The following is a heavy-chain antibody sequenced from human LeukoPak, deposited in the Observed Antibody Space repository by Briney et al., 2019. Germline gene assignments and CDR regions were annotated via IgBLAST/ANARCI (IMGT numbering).Heavy chain of an antibody. CDR2: INHSGST. D-gene: IGHD2-15*01. Sequence: SETLSLTCAVYGGSFSGYYWSWIRQPPGKGLEWIGEINHSGSTNYNPSLKSRVTISVDTSKNQFSLKLSSVTAADTAVYYCASEGIVVVVAASGWFDPWGQGTLVTVSS. V-gene: IGHV4-34*01. J-gene: IGHJ5*02. CDR3: ASEGIVVVVAASGWFDP. CDR1: GGSFSGYY.